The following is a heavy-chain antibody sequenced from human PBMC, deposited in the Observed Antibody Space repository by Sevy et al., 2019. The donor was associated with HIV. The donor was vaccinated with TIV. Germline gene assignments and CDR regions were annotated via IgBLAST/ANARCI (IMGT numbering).Heavy chain of an antibody. J-gene: IGHJ4*02. CDR2: ISSSSSYI. Sequence: GGSLRLSCAASGFTFSSYSMNWVRQAPGKGLEWVSSISSSSSYIYYADSVKGRFTISRDNAKNSKYLQMNSLRAEDTAVYYCVRARGSAAAVDGYLDYWGQGTLVTVSS. CDR3: VRARGSAAAVDGYLDY. D-gene: IGHD6-13*01. V-gene: IGHV3-21*01. CDR1: GFTFSSYS.